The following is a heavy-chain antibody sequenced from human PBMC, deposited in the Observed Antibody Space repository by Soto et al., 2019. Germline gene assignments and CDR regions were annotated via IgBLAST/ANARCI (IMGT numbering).Heavy chain of an antibody. V-gene: IGHV3-30*18. CDR1: GFTFSSYG. D-gene: IGHD2-2*01. CDR2: ISYDGSNK. J-gene: IGHJ4*02. CDR3: AKDRRLYCSSTSCDEFDY. Sequence: GGSLRLSCAASGFTFSSYGMHWVRQAPGKGLEWVAVISYDGSNKYYADSVKGRFTISRDNSKNTLYLQMNSLRAEDTAVYYCAKDRRLYCSSTSCDEFDYWGQGTLVTAPQ.